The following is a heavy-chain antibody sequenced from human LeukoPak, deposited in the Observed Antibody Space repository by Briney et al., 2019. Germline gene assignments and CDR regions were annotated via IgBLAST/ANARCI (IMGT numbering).Heavy chain of an antibody. CDR2: ISGSGGST. J-gene: IGHJ4*02. V-gene: IGHV3-23*01. D-gene: IGHD1-26*01. CDR1: GFTFSSYT. Sequence: GGSLRLSCAASGFTFSSYTMHWVRQAPGKGLEWVSAISGSGGSTYYADSVKGRFTISRDNSKNTLYLQMNSLRAEDTAVYYCAKDHPSKRGSYAGHWGQGTLVTVSS. CDR3: AKDHPSKRGSYAGH.